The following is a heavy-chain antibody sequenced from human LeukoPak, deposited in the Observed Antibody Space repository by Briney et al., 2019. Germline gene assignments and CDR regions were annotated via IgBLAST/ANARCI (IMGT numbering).Heavy chain of an antibody. D-gene: IGHD5-18*01. V-gene: IGHV1-2*02. CDR1: GYTFTGYY. Sequence: ASVKVSCKASGYTFTGYYMHWVRQAPGQGLEWMGWINPNSGGTNYAQKFQGRGTMTRDTSISTAYMELSRLRSDDTAVNYCARDQGYSYGYDAFDIWGQGTMVTVSS. CDR3: ARDQGYSYGYDAFDI. J-gene: IGHJ3*02. CDR2: INPNSGGT.